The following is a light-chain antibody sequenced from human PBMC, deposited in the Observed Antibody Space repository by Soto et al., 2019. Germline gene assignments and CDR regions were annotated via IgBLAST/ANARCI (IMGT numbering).Light chain of an antibody. Sequence: DIQMTQSPSTLPASVGDRVTITCRASQTISSWLAWYQQKPGKAPDLLIYDASRLAGGVPSRFSGSESGTEFTLTISSLQPDDFATYYCQHYNSYPYTFGQGTKVDI. J-gene: IGKJ2*01. CDR1: QTISSW. CDR3: QHYNSYPYT. V-gene: IGKV1-5*01. CDR2: DAS.